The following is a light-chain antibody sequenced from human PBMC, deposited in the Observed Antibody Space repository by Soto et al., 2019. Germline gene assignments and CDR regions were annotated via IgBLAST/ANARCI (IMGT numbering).Light chain of an antibody. J-gene: IGKJ1*01. Sequence: IQMTLSPSTLSASVGNRAIITCRASQSISTWLAWHQQKPGKAPKLLISKASSLESGVPSRFSGSGSGTEFTLTISSLQPDDFATYYCQQYNSFRAFGQGTKVDIK. V-gene: IGKV1-5*03. CDR1: QSISTW. CDR3: QQYNSFRA. CDR2: KAS.